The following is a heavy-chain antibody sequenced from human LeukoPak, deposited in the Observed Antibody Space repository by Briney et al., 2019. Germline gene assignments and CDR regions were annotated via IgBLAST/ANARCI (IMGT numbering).Heavy chain of an antibody. V-gene: IGHV4-59*01. CDR1: GGSISSYY. CDR3: ARETGLLDAFDT. CDR2: IYYSGST. J-gene: IGHJ3*02. Sequence: SETLSLTCTVSGGSISSYYWSWIRQPPGKGLEWIGYIYYSGSTNYNPSLKSRVTISVDTSKNQFSLKLSSVTAADTAVYYCARETGLLDAFDTWGQGTMVTVSS.